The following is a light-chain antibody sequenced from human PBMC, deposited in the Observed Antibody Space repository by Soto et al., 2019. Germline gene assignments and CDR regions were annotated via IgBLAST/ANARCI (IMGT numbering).Light chain of an antibody. CDR2: WAS. V-gene: IGKV4-1*01. J-gene: IGKJ5*01. CDR3: QQYYSTPIT. CDR1: QSVLYSSNNKNY. Sequence: DIVMTQSPDPLAVSLGERATTHCKSSQSVLYSSNNKNYLAWYQQKPGQPPKLLIYWASTRESGVPDRFSGSGSGTDFTLTISSLQAEDVAVYYCQQYYSTPITFGQGTRLEIK.